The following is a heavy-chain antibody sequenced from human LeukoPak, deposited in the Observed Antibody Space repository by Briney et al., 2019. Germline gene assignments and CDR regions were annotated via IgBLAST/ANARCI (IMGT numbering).Heavy chain of an antibody. CDR2: ISYDGSNK. CDR1: GFTFSSYG. D-gene: IGHD6-6*01. J-gene: IGHJ4*02. V-gene: IGHV3-30*18. CDR3: AKRRVYDSSLSGDDC. Sequence: GGSLRLSCAASGFTFSSYGMHWVRQAPGKGLEWVAVISYDGSNKYYADSVKGRFTISRDNSKNTLYLQMNGLRAEDTAVYYCAKRRVYDSSLSGDDCWGQGTLVTVSS.